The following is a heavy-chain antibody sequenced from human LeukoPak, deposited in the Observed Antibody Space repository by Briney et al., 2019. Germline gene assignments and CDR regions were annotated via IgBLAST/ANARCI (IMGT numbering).Heavy chain of an antibody. J-gene: IGHJ4*02. V-gene: IGHV3-23*01. D-gene: IGHD3-22*01. CDR1: GFTFSSYA. CDR3: AKVVYYYDSSGYYYVS. Sequence: GGSLTLSCAASGFTFSSYAMSWVRQAPGKGLEWVSAISGSGGSTYYADSVKGRFTISRDNSKNTLYLQMNSLRAEDTAVYYCAKVVYYYDSSGYYYVSWGQGTLVTVSS. CDR2: ISGSGGST.